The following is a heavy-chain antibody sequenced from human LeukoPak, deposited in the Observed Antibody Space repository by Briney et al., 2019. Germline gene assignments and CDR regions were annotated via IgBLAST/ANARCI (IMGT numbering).Heavy chain of an antibody. Sequence: GASVKVSCKASGYTFTSYGISWVRQAPGQGLEWMGWISAYNGNTNYAQKLQGRVTMTTDTSTSTAYMELRSLRSDDTAVYYCARVLPRKGINYDSSGYYYWGQGTLVTVSS. CDR1: GYTFTSYG. D-gene: IGHD3-22*01. CDR2: ISAYNGNT. CDR3: ARVLPRKGINYDSSGYYY. V-gene: IGHV1-18*01. J-gene: IGHJ4*02.